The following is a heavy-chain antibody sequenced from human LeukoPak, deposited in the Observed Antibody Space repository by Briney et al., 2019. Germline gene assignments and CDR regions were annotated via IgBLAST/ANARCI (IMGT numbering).Heavy chain of an antibody. CDR2: ISAYNGNT. Sequence: ASVKVSCKASGYTFTSYGISWVRQAPGQGLEWMGWISAYNGNTNYAQKLQGRVTMTTDTSTSTAYMELRSLRSDDTAVYYCARVGSYDSSGYHYYYGMDVWGQGTTVTVSS. CDR3: ARVGSYDSSGYHYYYGMDV. D-gene: IGHD3-22*01. CDR1: GYTFTSYG. V-gene: IGHV1-18*01. J-gene: IGHJ6*02.